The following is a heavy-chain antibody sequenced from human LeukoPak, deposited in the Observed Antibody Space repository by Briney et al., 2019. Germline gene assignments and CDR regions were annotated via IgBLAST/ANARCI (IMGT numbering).Heavy chain of an antibody. CDR2: IYYSGST. V-gene: IGHV4-39*07. CDR3: ARGPRWLQDYFNY. J-gene: IGHJ4*02. D-gene: IGHD5-24*01. CDR1: GASISSSSYS. Sequence: PSETLPLTCTVSGASISSSSYSWGWIRQPPGKGLEWVGSIYYSGSTYYNPSLKSRVTISVDTSENQFSLKLSSVTAADTAVYYCARGPRWLQDYFNYWGQGTLVTVSS.